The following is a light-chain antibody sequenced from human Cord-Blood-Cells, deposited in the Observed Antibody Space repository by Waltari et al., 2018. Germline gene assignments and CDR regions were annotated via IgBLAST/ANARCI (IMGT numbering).Light chain of an antibody. J-gene: IGLJ3*02. CDR2: EGS. V-gene: IGLV2-23*01. Sequence: QSALTQPASVSGSPGQSITISCTGTSSDVGSYNLVSWYQQHPGKAPKLMSYEGSKRPSGVSSRFSGSKSGNTASLTISGLQAEDEADYYCCSYAGSWVFGGGTKLTVL. CDR1: SSDVGSYNL. CDR3: CSYAGSWV.